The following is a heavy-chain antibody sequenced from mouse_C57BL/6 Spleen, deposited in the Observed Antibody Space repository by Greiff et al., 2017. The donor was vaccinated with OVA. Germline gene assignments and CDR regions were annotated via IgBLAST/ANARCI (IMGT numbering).Heavy chain of an antibody. CDR2: IYPGSGNT. J-gene: IGHJ1*03. V-gene: IGHV1-76*01. CDR3: ARGTPPVTGYFDD. CDR1: GYSFTDYY. D-gene: IGHD2-14*01. Sequence: QVHVKQSGAELVRPGASVKLSCKASGYSFTDYYINWVKQRPGQGLEWIARIYPGSGNTYYNEKFKGKATLTADKSSSTAYMQLSSLTSEDSAVDFYARGTPPVTGYFDDWGKGTTVTVSS.